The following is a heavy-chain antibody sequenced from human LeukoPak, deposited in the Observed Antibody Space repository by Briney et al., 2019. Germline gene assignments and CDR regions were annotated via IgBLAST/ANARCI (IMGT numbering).Heavy chain of an antibody. D-gene: IGHD5-24*01. V-gene: IGHV4-61*01. Sequence: PSETLSLTCTVSDYSISTDYYWGWIRQPPGKGLEWIGYIYYSGSTNYNPSLKSRVTISVETSKNEFSLKLRSVTAADTAVYYCARGRYRGRWLQFDYWGQGTLVTVSS. J-gene: IGHJ4*02. CDR2: IYYSGST. CDR1: DYSISTDYY. CDR3: ARGRYRGRWLQFDY.